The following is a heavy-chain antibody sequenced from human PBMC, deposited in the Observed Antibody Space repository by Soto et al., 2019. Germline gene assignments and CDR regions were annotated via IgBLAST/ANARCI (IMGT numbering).Heavy chain of an antibody. D-gene: IGHD1-26*01. J-gene: IGHJ5*02. CDR2: IYHSGST. Sequence: PSETLSLTCAVSGGSISSGGYSWSWIRQPPGKGLEWIGYIYHSGSTYYNPSLKSRVTISVDRSKNQFSLKLSSVTAADTAVYYCARGVSATGLDPWGQGTLVTVSS. CDR3: ARGVSATGLDP. CDR1: GGSISSGGYS. V-gene: IGHV4-30-2*01.